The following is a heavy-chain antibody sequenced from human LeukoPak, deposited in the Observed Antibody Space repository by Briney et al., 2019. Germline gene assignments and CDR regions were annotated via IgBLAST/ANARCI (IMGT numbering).Heavy chain of an antibody. CDR2: IYPGDSDT. Sequence: GESLKISCKGSGYTFTNYWVGWVRQMPGKGLEWMGIIYPGDSDTRYSPSFQGQVTISADKSISTAYLQWSSLKASDTAMYYCARRTRARPFDYWGQGTLVTVSS. V-gene: IGHV5-51*01. D-gene: IGHD3-3*01. J-gene: IGHJ4*02. CDR1: GYTFTNYW. CDR3: ARRTRARPFDY.